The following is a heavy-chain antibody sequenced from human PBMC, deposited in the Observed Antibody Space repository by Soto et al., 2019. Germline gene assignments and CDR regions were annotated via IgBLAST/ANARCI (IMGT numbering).Heavy chain of an antibody. D-gene: IGHD3-3*01. J-gene: IGHJ6*03. V-gene: IGHV4-39*01. CDR1: GDSISTSSSYY. Sequence: QLQLQESGPGLVKPSETLSLSCTVSGDSISTSSSYYWGWIRQPPGKGLEWIANMYYSGSTYYNPSLKSRVTISLETSKNQFSLTLNSVTAADTAVYYCARIKIVGILTYYMDVWGKGTTVTVSS. CDR2: MYYSGST. CDR3: ARIKIVGILTYYMDV.